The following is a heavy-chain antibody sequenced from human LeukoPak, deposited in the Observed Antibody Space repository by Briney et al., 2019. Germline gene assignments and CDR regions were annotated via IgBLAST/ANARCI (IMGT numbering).Heavy chain of an antibody. D-gene: IGHD3-3*01. CDR3: ASDRAGGLRCVEWLSAFDY. V-gene: IGHV4-34*01. CDR1: GGTFSGYY. J-gene: IGHJ4*02. Sequence: SETLSLTCAVYGGTFSGYYWSWIRQAPGKGLEWIGEINHSGSSNYNPSVKSGGPISVDTYKNQFSLTLSSVTAAGTAVYSCASDRAGGLRCVEWLSAFDYWGQGTLVTVSS. CDR2: INHSGSS.